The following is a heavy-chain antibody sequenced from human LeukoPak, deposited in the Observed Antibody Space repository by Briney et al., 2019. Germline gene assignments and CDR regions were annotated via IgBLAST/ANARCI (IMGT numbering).Heavy chain of an antibody. J-gene: IGHJ4*02. CDR1: GGSISSSSYY. CDR2: IYYSGST. Sequence: SETLSLTCTVSGGSISSSSYYWGWIRQPPGKGLEWIGSIYYSGSTNYNPSLKSRVTISVDTSKNQFSLKLSSVTAADTAVYYCARSGYCSSTSCYMRGYYFDYWGQGTLVTVSS. CDR3: ARSGYCSSTSCYMRGYYFDY. D-gene: IGHD2-2*02. V-gene: IGHV4-39*07.